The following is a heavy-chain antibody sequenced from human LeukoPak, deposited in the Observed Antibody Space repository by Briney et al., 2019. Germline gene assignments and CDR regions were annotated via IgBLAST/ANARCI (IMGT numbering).Heavy chain of an antibody. CDR2: IYYSGST. CDR1: GGSISSYY. CDR3: ARDLGFWSGYYGDSWFDP. J-gene: IGHJ5*02. D-gene: IGHD3-3*01. Sequence: PSETLSLTCTVSGGSISSYYWSWIRQPPGKGLEWIGYIYYSGSTNYNPSLKSRVTISVDTSKNQFSLKLSSVTAADTAVYYCARDLGFWSGYYGDSWFDPRGQGTLVTVAS. V-gene: IGHV4-59*01.